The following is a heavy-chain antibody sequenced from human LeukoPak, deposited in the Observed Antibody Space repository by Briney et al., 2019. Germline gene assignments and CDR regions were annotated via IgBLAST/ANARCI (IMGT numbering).Heavy chain of an antibody. D-gene: IGHD1-26*01. CDR3: ARDKIVGATYFDY. CDR2: IKQEGSEK. J-gene: IGHJ4*02. Sequence: GGSLRLSCAASGFTLSSYWMGGVGQAPGKGVEGVANIKQEGSEKYYVDSGKGRFTISRDNAKNSLYLQMNSLRAEDTAVYYCARDKIVGATYFDYWGQGTLDTVSS. CDR1: GFTLSSYW. V-gene: IGHV3-7*01.